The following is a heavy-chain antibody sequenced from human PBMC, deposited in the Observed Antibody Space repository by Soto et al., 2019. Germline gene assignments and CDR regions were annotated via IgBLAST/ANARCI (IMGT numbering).Heavy chain of an antibody. Sequence: SETLSLTCAVYGGSFSGYYWSWIRQPPGKGLEWIGEINHSGSTNYNPSLKSRVTISVDTSKNQFSLKLSSVTAADTAVYYCARRSVYVGYFQHWGQGTLVTVSS. CDR3: ARRSVYVGYFQH. V-gene: IGHV4-34*01. CDR2: INHSGST. J-gene: IGHJ1*01. D-gene: IGHD1-26*01. CDR1: GGSFSGYY.